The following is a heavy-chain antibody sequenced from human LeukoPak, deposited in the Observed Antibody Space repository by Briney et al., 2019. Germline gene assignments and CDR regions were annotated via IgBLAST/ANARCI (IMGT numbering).Heavy chain of an antibody. J-gene: IGHJ6*02. Sequence: PGGSLRLSCAASGFTFGSYGMHWVRQAPGKGLEGVAVIWYDGSNKYYAESVEGRFTISRDNSKNTLYLQMNSLRPEDTAVFYCARDGSSSWYGQDYYYYGMDVWGQGTTVTVSS. CDR1: GFTFGSYG. CDR2: IWYDGSNK. CDR3: ARDGSSSWYGQDYYYYGMDV. V-gene: IGHV3-33*01. D-gene: IGHD6-13*01.